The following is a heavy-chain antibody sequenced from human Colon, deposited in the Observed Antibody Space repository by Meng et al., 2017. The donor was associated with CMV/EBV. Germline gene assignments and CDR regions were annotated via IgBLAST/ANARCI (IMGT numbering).Heavy chain of an antibody. V-gene: IGHV3-30*02. D-gene: IGHD3-10*01. J-gene: IGHJ4*02. CDR3: AKDIGTWTRGYYFDY. CDR2: IRHVATDK. CDR1: GFTFSDYG. Sequence: GESLRLSCTASGFTFSDYGMHWVRQTPDTGLEWVAYIRHVATDKYYVDSVKGRFTISRDNSKNTLYLQMNSLRPDDTAVYYCAKDIGTWTRGYYFDYWGQGTLVTVSS.